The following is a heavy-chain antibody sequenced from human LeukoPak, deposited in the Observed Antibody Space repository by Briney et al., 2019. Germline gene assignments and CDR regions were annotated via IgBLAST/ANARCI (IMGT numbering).Heavy chain of an antibody. D-gene: IGHD6-19*01. CDR3: AXXXXSGWRTPNDDY. CDR1: GYTFTSYG. Sequence: ASVKVSCKASGYTFTSYGISWVRQAPGQGLEWMGWSSAYNGNTNYAQKLQGRVTMTTDTSTSTAYMELRSLRSDDTAVYYCAXXXXSGWRTPNDDYWGQGTLVTVSS. V-gene: IGHV1-18*01. CDR2: SSAYNGNT. J-gene: IGHJ4*02.